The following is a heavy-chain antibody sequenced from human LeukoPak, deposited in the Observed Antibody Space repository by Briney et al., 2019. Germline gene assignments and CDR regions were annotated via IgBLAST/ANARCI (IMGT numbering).Heavy chain of an antibody. D-gene: IGHD6-19*01. CDR2: ISGSGGST. CDR1: GFTFSSYA. V-gene: IGHV3-23*01. J-gene: IGHJ4*02. Sequence: PGGPLRLSCAASGFTFSSYAMSGVRQAPGKGLEWFSAISGSGGSTYYADSVKGRFTISRDNSKNTLYLQMNSLRAEDTAVYYCAKASLKQWLPQGPGYWGQGTLVTVSS. CDR3: AKASLKQWLPQGPGY.